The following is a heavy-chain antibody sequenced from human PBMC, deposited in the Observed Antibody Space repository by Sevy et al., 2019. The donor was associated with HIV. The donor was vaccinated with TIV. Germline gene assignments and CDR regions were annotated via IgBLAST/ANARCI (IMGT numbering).Heavy chain of an antibody. V-gene: IGHV3-13*01. J-gene: IGHJ4*02. D-gene: IGHD3-3*01. CDR3: ARATRRYDFWSGYSQPFYLDY. CDR1: GFTFSSYD. Sequence: GESLKISCAASGFTFSSYDMHWVRQATGKGLEWVSAIGTAGDTYYPGSVKGRFTISRENAKNSLYLQVNSLRAWDTAVYYCARATRRYDFWSGYSQPFYLDYWGQGTLVTVSS. CDR2: IGTAGDT.